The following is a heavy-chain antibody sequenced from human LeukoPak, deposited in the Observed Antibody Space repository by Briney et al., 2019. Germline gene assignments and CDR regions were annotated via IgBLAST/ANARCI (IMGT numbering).Heavy chain of an antibody. D-gene: IGHD3-9*01. Sequence: ASVKVSCKVSGYTLTELSMHWVRQAPGKGLXXXXXXXXXXGETIYAQKFQGRVTMTEDTSTDTAYMELSSLRSEDTAVYYCATIVIYDILTGYCNKAFDIWGQGTMVTVSS. J-gene: IGHJ3*02. CDR2: XXXXXGET. CDR3: ATIVIYDILTGYCNKAFDI. CDR1: GYTLTELS. V-gene: IGHV1-24*01.